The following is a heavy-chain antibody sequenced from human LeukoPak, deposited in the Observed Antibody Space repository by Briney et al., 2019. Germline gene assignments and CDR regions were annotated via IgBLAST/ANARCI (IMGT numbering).Heavy chain of an antibody. Sequence: SETLSLTCAVYGGSFGDDYWTWIRQPPGKGLEWIGQIVHSGGTTYNPSLKSRVTISMDKSKNQFSLKLSSVTAANTAVYYCAGSIAVTGNKWGQGTLVTVSS. CDR2: IVHSGGT. CDR1: GGSFGDDY. V-gene: IGHV4-34*12. D-gene: IGHD6-19*01. J-gene: IGHJ4*02. CDR3: AGSIAVTGNK.